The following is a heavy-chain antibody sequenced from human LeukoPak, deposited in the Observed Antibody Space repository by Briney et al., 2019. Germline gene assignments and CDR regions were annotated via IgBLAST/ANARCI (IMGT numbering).Heavy chain of an antibody. J-gene: IGHJ4*02. CDR1: GGSISSYY. CDR3: ARGGSRTFGVVYAMYYFDY. D-gene: IGHD3-3*01. V-gene: IGHV4-4*07. Sequence: PSETLSLTCTVSGGSISSYYWSWIRQPAGKGLEWIGRIYTSGSTNYNPSLKSRVTMSVDTSKNQFSLKLSSVTAADTAVYYCARGGSRTFGVVYAMYYFDYWGQGTLVTVSS. CDR2: IYTSGST.